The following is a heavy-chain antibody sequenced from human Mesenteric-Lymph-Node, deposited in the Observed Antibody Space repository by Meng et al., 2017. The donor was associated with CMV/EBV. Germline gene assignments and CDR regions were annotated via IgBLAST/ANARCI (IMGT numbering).Heavy chain of an antibody. D-gene: IGHD5-12*01. CDR1: GGSFSGYY. V-gene: IGHV4-34*01. Sequence: SETLSLTCAVYGGSFSGYYWSWIRQPPGKGLEWIGEINHSGSTNYNPSLKSRVTISVDTSKNQFSLKLSSVTAADTAVYYCARDSGSGYNVDYWGQGMLVTVSS. CDR3: ARDSGSGYNVDY. CDR2: INHSGST. J-gene: IGHJ4*02.